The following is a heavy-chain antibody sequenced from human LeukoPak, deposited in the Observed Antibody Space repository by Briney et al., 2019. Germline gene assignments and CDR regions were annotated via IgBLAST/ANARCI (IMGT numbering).Heavy chain of an antibody. CDR1: GFTFSSYG. CDR2: VSATGYTT. J-gene: IGHJ4*02. D-gene: IGHD5-24*01. Sequence: GGSLRLSCVASGFTFSSYGMSWVRQAPGKGLEWVSYVSATGYTTNYADSVKGRFTMSRDNSKNTLSLQMNSLRAEDTAVYYCAREAEMTNFDYWGQGTLVTVSS. V-gene: IGHV3-23*01. CDR3: AREAEMTNFDY.